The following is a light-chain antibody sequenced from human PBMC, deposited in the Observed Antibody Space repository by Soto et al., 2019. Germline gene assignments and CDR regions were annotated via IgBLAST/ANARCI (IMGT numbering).Light chain of an antibody. CDR1: QSVSSY. V-gene: IGKV3-15*01. CDR2: AAS. CDR3: QQYANLPKT. J-gene: IGKJ1*01. Sequence: EIVMKQSPATLSVSPGERATLSCRASQSVSSYLAWYQQKPGQAPRLLIYAASTRATGIPARFSGSGSETEFTLTICSLQSEDLAVYYCQQYANLPKTFGQGGKVDNK.